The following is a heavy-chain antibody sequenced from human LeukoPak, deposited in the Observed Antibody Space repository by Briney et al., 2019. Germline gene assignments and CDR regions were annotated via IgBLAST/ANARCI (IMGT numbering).Heavy chain of an antibody. D-gene: IGHD3-16*02. CDR1: GGSFSGYY. J-gene: IGHJ4*02. V-gene: IGHV4-34*01. Sequence: SETLSLTCAVYGGSFSGYYWNWIRQPPGKGLEWIGEINHRGSTNYNPSLKIRVSISVDTSKNQFSLKLSSVTAADTAVYYCARGRTTYDYVWGSYRPPDYWGQGTLVTVSS. CDR2: INHRGST. CDR3: ARGRTTYDYVWGSYRPPDY.